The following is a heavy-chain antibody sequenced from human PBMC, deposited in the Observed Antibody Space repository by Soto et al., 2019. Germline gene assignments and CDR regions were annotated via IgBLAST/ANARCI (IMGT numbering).Heavy chain of an antibody. CDR3: ARAKENIRPFYYCIDV. Sequence: PETLSLPCAVYGGSFSGYYWSWIRQHPGKGLEWIGEINHSGSTNYNRSLKSRVTISVDTSKNQFSLKLSSVTAAPTAVYSCARAKENIRPFYYCIDVWDQGTTVTVSS. J-gene: IGHJ6*02. CDR1: GGSFSGYY. D-gene: IGHD2-15*01. V-gene: IGHV4-34*01. CDR2: INHSGST.